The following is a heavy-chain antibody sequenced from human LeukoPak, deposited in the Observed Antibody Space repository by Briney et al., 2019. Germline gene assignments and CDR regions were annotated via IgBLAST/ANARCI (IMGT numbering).Heavy chain of an antibody. CDR3: AKRGVVIRVILVGFHRQAYYFDS. V-gene: IGHV3-23*01. J-gene: IGHJ4*02. CDR2: IRDRGGST. D-gene: IGHD3-22*01. Sequence: GGSLKLSCAVSGITLSNYGMSWVRQAPGRGLEWVAGIRDRGGSTTYADSVKGRFTISRDNPKNTLYLQMNSLRVEDTAVYFCAKRGVVIRVILVGFHRQAYYFDSWGQGALVTVSS. CDR1: GITLSNYG.